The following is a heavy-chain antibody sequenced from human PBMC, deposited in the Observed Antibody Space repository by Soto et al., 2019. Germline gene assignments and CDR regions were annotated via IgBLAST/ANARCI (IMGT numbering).Heavy chain of an antibody. J-gene: IGHJ4*02. V-gene: IGHV6-1*01. CDR2: TYYRSKWYN. CDR3: ARESIAARPSGFDY. Sequence: SQTLSLPCVISGDSVSSNSAAWNWIRQSPSRGLEWLGRTYYRSKWYNDYAVSVKSRITINPDTSKNQFSLQLNSVTPEDTAVYYCARESIAARPSGFDYWGQGTLVTVSS. D-gene: IGHD6-6*01. CDR1: GDSVSSNSAA.